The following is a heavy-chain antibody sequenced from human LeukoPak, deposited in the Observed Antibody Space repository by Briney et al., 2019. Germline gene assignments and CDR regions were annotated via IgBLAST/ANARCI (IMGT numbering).Heavy chain of an antibody. V-gene: IGHV5-51*01. J-gene: IGHJ6*03. CDR2: IYPDDSDT. CDR3: ARLAFCTNAVCFSDYYYSMDV. Sequence: GASLQISCKGSGYSFTSYWIGWVRQVPGKGLEWMGIIYPDDSDTKYSPSFQGQVTISADKSISTAYLQWSSLKASDTAMYYCARLAFCTNAVCFSDYYYSMDVWGRGTTVTVSS. CDR1: GYSFTSYW. D-gene: IGHD2-8*01.